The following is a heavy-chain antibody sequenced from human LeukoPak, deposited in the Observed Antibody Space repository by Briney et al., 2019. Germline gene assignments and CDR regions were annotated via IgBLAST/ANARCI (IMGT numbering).Heavy chain of an antibody. CDR2: INPDSGFT. V-gene: IGHV1-2*02. CDR3: APTAEAYTSWWKV. D-gene: IGHD3-16*01. Sequence: ASVTVSRKASGYKFTDDYMHWVRQAPGQGLEFMGWINPDSGFTNYAQKFKGRVTMTRDTSISTAYLEVRSLTSDDTAVYYCAPTAEAYTSWWKVWGQGTLVTVSS. J-gene: IGHJ4*02. CDR1: GYKFTDDY.